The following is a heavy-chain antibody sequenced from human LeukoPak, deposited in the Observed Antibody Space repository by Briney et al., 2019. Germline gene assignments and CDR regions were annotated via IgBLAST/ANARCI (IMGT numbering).Heavy chain of an antibody. CDR3: ARRFYTPWAIHFDC. J-gene: IGHJ4*02. D-gene: IGHD3-16*01. CDR2: IYHSGST. Sequence: SETLSLTCTVSGYSISSGYYWGWIRQPPGKGLEWIGSIYHSGSTYYNPSLKNRVTISVDTSKNQFSLKLSSVTAADTAVYYCARRFYTPWAIHFDCWGQETLVTVSS. V-gene: IGHV4-38-2*02. CDR1: GYSISSGYY.